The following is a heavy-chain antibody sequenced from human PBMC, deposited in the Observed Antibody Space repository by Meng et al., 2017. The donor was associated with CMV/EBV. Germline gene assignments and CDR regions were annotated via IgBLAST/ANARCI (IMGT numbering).Heavy chain of an antibody. V-gene: IGHV1-69*05. J-gene: IGHJ4*02. CDR2: IIPIFGTA. CDR3: ARLLDDGNYFDY. D-gene: IGHD1-1*01. CDR1: GGTFSSYA. Sequence: SVKVSCKASGGTFSSYAISWVRQAPGQGLEWMGGIIPIFGTANYAQKFQGRVTITTDESTSTAYMELSSLRSEDTAVYYCARLLDDGNYFDYWGQGTLVTVSS.